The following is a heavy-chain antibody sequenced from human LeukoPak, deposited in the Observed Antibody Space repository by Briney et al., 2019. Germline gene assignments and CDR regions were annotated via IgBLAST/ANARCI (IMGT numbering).Heavy chain of an antibody. D-gene: IGHD3-10*01. V-gene: IGHV4-4*07. CDR3: ARVADYYGSGSYYSVRGYNWFDP. CDR1: GGSISSYY. J-gene: IGHJ5*02. Sequence: KPSETLSLTCTVSGGSISSYYWSWIRQPAGKGLEWIGRIYTSGSTNYNPSLKSRVTMSVDTSKNQFSLKLSSVTAADTAVYYCARVADYYGSGSYYSVRGYNWFDPWGQGTLVTVSS. CDR2: IYTSGST.